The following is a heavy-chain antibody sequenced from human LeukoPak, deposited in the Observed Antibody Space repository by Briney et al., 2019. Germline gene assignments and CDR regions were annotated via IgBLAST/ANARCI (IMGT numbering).Heavy chain of an antibody. V-gene: IGHV4-34*01. Sequence: SETLSLTCAVYGDSFSGYYWSWIRQPPGKGLEWIAEINHRGTTHYNPSLKSRVNISADTSKNQFSLNLDSVTAADMAVYYCARSWAGMYYPFYYFDYWGQGTLVSVSS. J-gene: IGHJ4*02. CDR3: ARSWAGMYYPFYYFDY. CDR2: INHRGTT. CDR1: GDSFSGYY. D-gene: IGHD1-26*01.